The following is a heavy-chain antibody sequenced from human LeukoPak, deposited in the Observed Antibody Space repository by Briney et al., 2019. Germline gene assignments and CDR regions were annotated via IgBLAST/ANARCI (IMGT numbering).Heavy chain of an antibody. D-gene: IGHD5-18*01. J-gene: IGHJ4*02. CDR3: AKDSMPHRGYSYGVDY. V-gene: IGHV3-30*18. CDR1: GFTLSSYG. Sequence: GGSLRLSCAASGFTLSSYGMRWVGQAPGKGLEWVAVISYDGSNKYYADSVKGRFTISRDNSKNTLYLQMNSLRAEDTAVYYCAKDSMPHRGYSYGVDYWGQATLVTVSS. CDR2: ISYDGSNK.